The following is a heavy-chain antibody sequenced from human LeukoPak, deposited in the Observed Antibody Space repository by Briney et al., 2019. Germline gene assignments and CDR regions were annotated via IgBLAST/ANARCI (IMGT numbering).Heavy chain of an antibody. CDR1: GGSISRYY. D-gene: IGHD6-19*01. V-gene: IGHV4-4*07. CDR3: ARFSSGWYLTYYFDY. Sequence: SETLSLTCTVSGGSISRYYWSWIRQPAGKGLEWIGRIYTSGSTNYNPSLKSRVTMSVDTSKNQFSLKLSSVTAADTAVYYCARFSSGWYLTYYFDYWGQGTLVTVSS. J-gene: IGHJ4*02. CDR2: IYTSGST.